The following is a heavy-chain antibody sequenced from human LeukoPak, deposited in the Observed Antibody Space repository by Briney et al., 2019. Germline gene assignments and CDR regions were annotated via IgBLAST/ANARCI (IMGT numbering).Heavy chain of an antibody. V-gene: IGHV1-69*08. CDR3: ARDREYSSSYFSAPTEDWFDP. J-gene: IGHJ5*02. Sequence: SVKVSCKASGGTFSSYTISWVRQAPGQGVEWMGRIIHNLGRANYAKKFQGRETITADKYTSRAYMEVSRLRSEDTAVYYCARDREYSSSYFSAPTEDWFDPWGQGTLVTVSS. D-gene: IGHD6-6*01. CDR2: IIHNLGRA. CDR1: GGTFSSYT.